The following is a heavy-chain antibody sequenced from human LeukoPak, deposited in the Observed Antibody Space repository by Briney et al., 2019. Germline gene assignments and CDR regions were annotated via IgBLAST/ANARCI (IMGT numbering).Heavy chain of an antibody. CDR1: GFTFSSYS. V-gene: IGHV3-48*04. CDR2: ISSSSSTI. J-gene: IGHJ6*03. CDR3: ARGFYDILTGYMYYYMDV. Sequence: GGSLRLSCAASGFTFSSYSMNWVRQAPGKGLEWVSYISSSSSTIYYADSVKGRFTISRDNAKNSLYLQMNSLRAEDTAAYYCARGFYDILTGYMYYYMDVWGKGTTVTVSS. D-gene: IGHD3-9*01.